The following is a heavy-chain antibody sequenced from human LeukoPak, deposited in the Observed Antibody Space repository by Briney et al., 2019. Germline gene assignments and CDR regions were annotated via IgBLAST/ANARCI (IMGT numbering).Heavy chain of an antibody. D-gene: IGHD1-1*01. CDR1: GFTFSSYS. Sequence: GGSLRLSCAASGFTFSSYSMNWVRQAPGKGLEWVSSISSSSSYIYYADSVKGRFTISRDNAKNSLYLQMNSLRAEDTAVYYCARDVQPSWGSDYYYYGMDVWGQGTTVTVSS. CDR2: ISSSSSYI. CDR3: ARDVQPSWGSDYYYYGMDV. J-gene: IGHJ6*02. V-gene: IGHV3-21*01.